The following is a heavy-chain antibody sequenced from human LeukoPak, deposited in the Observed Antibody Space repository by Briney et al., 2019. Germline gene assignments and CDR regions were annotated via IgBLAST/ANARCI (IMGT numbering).Heavy chain of an antibody. CDR2: IYYSGST. D-gene: IGHD5-24*01. V-gene: IGHV4-59*01. J-gene: IGHJ4*02. CDR1: GGSISSYY. CDR3: ARDDGYNSKFDY. Sequence: SETLSLTCTVSGGSISSYYWSWIRQPPGKGLEWIGYIYYSGSTNYNPSLKSRVTISVDTSKNQFSLKLSSVTAADTAVYYCARDDGYNSKFDYWGQGTLVTVSS.